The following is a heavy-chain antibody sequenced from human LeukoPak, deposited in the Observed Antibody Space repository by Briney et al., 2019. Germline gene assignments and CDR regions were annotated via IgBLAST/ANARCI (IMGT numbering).Heavy chain of an antibody. J-gene: IGHJ4*02. D-gene: IGHD6-19*01. V-gene: IGHV3-48*03. CDR1: GFTFGSYE. CDR2: IGTIISTT. CDR3: ARNVYDLRGQWLVPGYDY. Sequence: GGSLRLSCAASGFTFGSYEMNWVRQAPGKGLEWVSYIGTIISTTYYADSVKGRFTVSRDDAKSSLYLQMSSLRAEDTAVYYCARNVYDLRGQWLVPGYDYWGQGTLVTVSS.